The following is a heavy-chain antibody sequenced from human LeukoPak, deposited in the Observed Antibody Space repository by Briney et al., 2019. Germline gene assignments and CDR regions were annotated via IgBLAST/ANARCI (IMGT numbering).Heavy chain of an antibody. CDR3: AARSDVDIVPTTTGPPSDY. Sequence: SETLSLTCTVSGGSISRSGFYWGWIRQPPGKGLEWLGSVSYHGGTYVNPALNSRVSISVDTSRDELSLKLRSVTAADTAVYYCAARSDVDIVPTTTGPPSDYWGQGTLVTVSS. J-gene: IGHJ4*02. D-gene: IGHD5-12*01. CDR2: VSYHGGT. CDR1: GGSISRSGFY. V-gene: IGHV4-39*01.